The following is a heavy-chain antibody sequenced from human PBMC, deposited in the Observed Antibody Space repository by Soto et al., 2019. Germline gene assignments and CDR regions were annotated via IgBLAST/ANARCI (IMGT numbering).Heavy chain of an antibody. CDR1: GFSLSTSGMC. J-gene: IGHJ5*02. Sequence: SGPTLVNPKQTLTLACTFSGFSLSTSGMCVSWIRQPPGKALEWLARIDWDDDKYYSTSLKTRLTISKDTSKNQVVLTMTNMDPVDTATYYCARMGSSWYGVWFDPWGQGTLVTVSS. CDR2: IDWDDDK. V-gene: IGHV2-70*11. CDR3: ARMGSSWYGVWFDP. D-gene: IGHD6-13*01.